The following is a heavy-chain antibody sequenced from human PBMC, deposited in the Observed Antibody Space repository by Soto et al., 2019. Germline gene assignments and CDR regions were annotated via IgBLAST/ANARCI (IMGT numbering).Heavy chain of an antibody. J-gene: IGHJ4*02. CDR3: VKGGWGTVVDY. CDR2: ITNTGDNT. CDR1: AFTFSSSA. V-gene: IGHV3-23*01. D-gene: IGHD3-16*01. Sequence: EVQLLESGGCLVQPGGSLRLSCAASAFTFSSSAMTWVRPAPGKGLEWLSTITNTGDNTYYADSVKGRFTISRDDSKRTVYLQMSVLRAEDTAVYHCVKGGWGTVVDYWGQGTPVTVSS.